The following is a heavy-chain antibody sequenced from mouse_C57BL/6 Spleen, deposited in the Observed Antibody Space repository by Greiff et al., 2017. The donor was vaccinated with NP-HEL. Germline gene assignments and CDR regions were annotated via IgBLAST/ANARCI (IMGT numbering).Heavy chain of an antibody. CDR2: IYPGDGDT. CDR1: GYAFSSYW. D-gene: IGHD2-2*01. CDR3: ARKATMVTMDY. V-gene: IGHV1-80*01. J-gene: IGHJ4*01. Sequence: QVQLKQSGAELVKPGASVKISCKASGYAFSSYWMNWVKQRPGKGLEWIGQIYPGDGDTNYNGKFKGKATLTADKSSSTAYMQLSSLTSEDSAVYFCARKATMVTMDYWGQGTSVTVSS.